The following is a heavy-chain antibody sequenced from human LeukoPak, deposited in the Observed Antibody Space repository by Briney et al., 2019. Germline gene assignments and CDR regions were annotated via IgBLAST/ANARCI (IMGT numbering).Heavy chain of an antibody. Sequence: GGSLRLSCAASGFTVSSNYMSWVRQAPGKGLEWVSVIYSGGSTYYADSVKGRFTISRDNSKNTLYLQMNSLTAEDTAVYYCAREHGVDSIRWFDPWGQGTLVTVSS. J-gene: IGHJ5*02. V-gene: IGHV3-53*01. CDR3: AREHGVDSIRWFDP. CDR2: IYSGGST. D-gene: IGHD3-3*01. CDR1: GFTVSSNY.